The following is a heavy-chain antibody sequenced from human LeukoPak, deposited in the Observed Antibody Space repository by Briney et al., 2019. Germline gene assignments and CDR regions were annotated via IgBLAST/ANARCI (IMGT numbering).Heavy chain of an antibody. CDR2: IYSGGST. D-gene: IGHD1-26*01. V-gene: IGHV3-66*01. CDR1: GFTVSSNY. CDR3: ARSTTVGATTSDY. Sequence: GGSLRLSCAASGFTVSSNYMSWVRQAPGKGLEWVSVIYSGGSTYYADSVKGRFTISRDNSKNTLYLQMNSLRAEDTAVYYCARSTTVGATTSDYWGQGTLVTVSS. J-gene: IGHJ4*02.